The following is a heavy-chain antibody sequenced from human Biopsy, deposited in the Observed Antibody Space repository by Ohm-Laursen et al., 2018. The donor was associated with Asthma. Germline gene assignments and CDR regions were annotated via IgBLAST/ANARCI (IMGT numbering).Heavy chain of an antibody. V-gene: IGHV4-31*03. CDR3: VRVRGDGSESSIDNYFGMDV. CDR1: GDSISSPAYY. CDR2: ISSSGTT. J-gene: IGHJ6*02. D-gene: IGHD3-10*01. Sequence: TLSLTCTVSGDSISSPAYYWSWVRQHPGKGLEWIGYISSSGTTFYHPSLMSRLIISLDTSKNQFSLKLSSVTAADTAVYYCVRVRGDGSESSIDNYFGMDVWGQGTTVTVSS.